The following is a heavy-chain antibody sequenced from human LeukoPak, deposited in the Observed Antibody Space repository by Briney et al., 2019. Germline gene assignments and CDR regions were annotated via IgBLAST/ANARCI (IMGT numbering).Heavy chain of an antibody. D-gene: IGHD3-10*01. CDR3: ARFAGFDY. Sequence: GGSLRLSCAASGFTFNNYVMSWVRQAPGKGLEWVSRTIGSGASTVYADSVRGRFPISRDHSNNTLYLQMNSLGAADTAVYYCARFAGFDYWGQGTLVTVSS. J-gene: IGHJ4*02. CDR2: TIGSGAST. V-gene: IGHV3-23*01. CDR1: GFTFNNYV.